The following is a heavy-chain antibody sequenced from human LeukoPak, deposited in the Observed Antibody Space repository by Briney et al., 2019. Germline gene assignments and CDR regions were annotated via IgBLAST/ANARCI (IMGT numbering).Heavy chain of an antibody. V-gene: IGHV4-38-2*02. Sequence: SETLSLTCTVSGYSISSGYYWGWIRQPPGKGLEWIGSIYHSGSTYYNPSLKSRVTISVDTSKNQFSLKLSSVTAADTAAYYCARGVGVRGVIGNWFDPWGQGTLVTVSS. CDR2: IYHSGST. CDR1: GYSISSGYY. CDR3: ARGVGVRGVIGNWFDP. J-gene: IGHJ5*02. D-gene: IGHD3-10*01.